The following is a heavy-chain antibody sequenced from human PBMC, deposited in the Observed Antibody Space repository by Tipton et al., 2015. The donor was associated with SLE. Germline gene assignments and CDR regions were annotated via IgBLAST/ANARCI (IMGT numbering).Heavy chain of an antibody. CDR1: DDSLSSSY. CDR3: ARNEGGSGTYEYYFDY. V-gene: IGHV4-59*08. J-gene: IGHJ4*02. Sequence: TLSLTCVVSDDSLSSSYWSWIRQPPGKGLEWIASLDDSGSTTYNPSLKSRVTISVDTSKNQFSLKLSSVTAADTAIYYCARNEGGSGTYEYYFDYWGQGTLVTVSS. CDR2: LDDSGST. D-gene: IGHD3-10*01.